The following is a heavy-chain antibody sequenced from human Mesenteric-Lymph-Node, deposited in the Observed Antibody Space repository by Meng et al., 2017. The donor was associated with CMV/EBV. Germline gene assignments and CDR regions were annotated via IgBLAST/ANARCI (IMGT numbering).Heavy chain of an antibody. CDR1: GYSISSGYY. CDR2: IFESGTT. J-gene: IGHJ5*02. CDR3: ARGGSYHNWFDP. V-gene: IGHV4-38-2*02. D-gene: IGHD1-26*01. Sequence: SETLSLTCTVSGYSISSGYYWGWIRQSPGKGMEWIGNIFESGTTYYAPSLKSRVTISVDTSKNQFSLKLSSVTAADTAVYYCARGGSYHNWFDPWGQGTLVTVSS.